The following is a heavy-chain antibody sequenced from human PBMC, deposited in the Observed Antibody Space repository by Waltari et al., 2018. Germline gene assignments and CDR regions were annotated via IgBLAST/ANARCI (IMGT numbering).Heavy chain of an antibody. CDR2: IYYSGNT. Sequence: QLQLQESGPGLVKPSATLSLTCTVSGGSISDGSFPRGWFRQSPGKGLEWIGSIYYSGNTYYNPSLRSRVSISVDTSTNQFSLKLSSVTAADTAVYYCARTFAYGSGTYNHWGQGSLVTVSS. CDR1: GGSISDGSFP. J-gene: IGHJ4*02. V-gene: IGHV4-39*01. CDR3: ARTFAYGSGTYNH. D-gene: IGHD3-10*01.